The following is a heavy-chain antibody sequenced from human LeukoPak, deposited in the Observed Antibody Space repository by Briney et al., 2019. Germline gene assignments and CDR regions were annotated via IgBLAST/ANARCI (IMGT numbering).Heavy chain of an antibody. CDR3: ARGGSGWYGAFDI. Sequence: GGSLRLSCAASGFTFSSYSMNWVRQAPGKGLEWVSSISSSSSYIYYADSVKGRFTISRDNAKNSLYLQMNSLRAEDTAVYYCARGGSGWYGAFDIWGQGTMVTVSS. V-gene: IGHV3-21*01. CDR2: ISSSSSYI. J-gene: IGHJ3*02. CDR1: GFTFSSYS. D-gene: IGHD6-13*01.